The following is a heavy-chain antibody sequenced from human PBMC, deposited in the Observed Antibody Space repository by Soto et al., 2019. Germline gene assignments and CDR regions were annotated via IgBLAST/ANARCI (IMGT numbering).Heavy chain of an antibody. CDR1: GGSISSGGYY. Sequence: QVQLQESGPGLVKPSQTLSLTCTVSGGSISSGGYYWSWIRQHPGKGLEWIGYIYYSGSTYYNPSLKSRATISVDTSKNQFSLKLSSVTAADTAVYYCARAGKAYYYYGMDVWGQGTTVTVSS. CDR2: IYYSGST. CDR3: ARAGKAYYYYGMDV. J-gene: IGHJ6*02. V-gene: IGHV4-31*03.